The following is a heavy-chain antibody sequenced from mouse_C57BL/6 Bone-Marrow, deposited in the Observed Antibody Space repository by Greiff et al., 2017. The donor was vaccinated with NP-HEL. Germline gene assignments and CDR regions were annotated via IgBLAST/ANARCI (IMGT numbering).Heavy chain of an antibody. J-gene: IGHJ1*03. CDR3: AILHYYGSSHWYFDV. CDR2: IHPSDSDT. V-gene: IGHV1-74*01. D-gene: IGHD1-1*01. Sequence: VKLQQPGAELVKPGASVKVSCKASGYTFTSYWMHWVKQRPGQGLEWIGRIHPSDSDTNSNQKFKGKATLTVGKSSSTAYMQLSSLTSEDSAVYYGAILHYYGSSHWYFDVWGTGTTVTVSS. CDR1: GYTFTSYW.